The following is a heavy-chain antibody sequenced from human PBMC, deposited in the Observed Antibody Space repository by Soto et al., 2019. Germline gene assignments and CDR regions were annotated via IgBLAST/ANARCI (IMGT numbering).Heavy chain of an antibody. CDR1: GDSISSYY. Sequence: QVQLQESGPGLMKPSETLSLTCTVSGDSISSYYWSWIRQPPGKGLEWIGYIYYSGSTNYNPSLNIRVTMSVYTSENPFALKLSSVTAADAAVYSCASSRGGSCDYWGPGTLVTVSS. CDR2: IYYSGST. V-gene: IGHV4-59*01. CDR3: ASSRGGSCDY. J-gene: IGHJ4*02. D-gene: IGHD3-10*01.